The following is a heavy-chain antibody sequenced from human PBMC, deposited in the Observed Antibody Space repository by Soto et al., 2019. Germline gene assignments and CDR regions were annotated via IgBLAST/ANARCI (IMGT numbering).Heavy chain of an antibody. J-gene: IGHJ5*02. CDR2: IYYSGST. Sequence: PSETLSLTCTVSAGSISSGGYYWSWIRQHPGKGLEWIGYIYYSGSTYYKTSLKSRVTISVDTSKNQFSLKLSSVTAADTAVYYCPRAHGYRAGNVWFDPWGQGTLVTVSS. D-gene: IGHD5-12*01. CDR3: PRAHGYRAGNVWFDP. CDR1: AGSISSGGYY. V-gene: IGHV4-31*03.